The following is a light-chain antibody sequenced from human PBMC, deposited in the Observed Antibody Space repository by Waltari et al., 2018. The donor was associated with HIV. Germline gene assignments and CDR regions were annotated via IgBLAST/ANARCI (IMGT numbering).Light chain of an antibody. CDR3: QQYGNAPPYT. V-gene: IGKV3-20*01. CDR1: ERVRSSH. J-gene: IGKJ2*01. CDR2: GTA. Sequence: EIVLTQSPGTLSLSPGERATLSCRASERVRSSHLAWYQQKPGQAPRLIIFGTASRATGVPDRFSGSGSGTDFTLTISRLEPEDFAVYYCQQYGNAPPYTFGQGTKLEI.